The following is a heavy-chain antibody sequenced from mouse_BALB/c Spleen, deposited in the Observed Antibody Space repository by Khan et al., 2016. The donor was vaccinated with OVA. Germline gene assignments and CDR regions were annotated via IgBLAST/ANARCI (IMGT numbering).Heavy chain of an antibody. J-gene: IGHJ4*01. D-gene: IGHD4-1*01. CDR1: GYSITSDYA. Sequence: EVELVESGPGLVKPSQSLSLTCTVTGYSITSDYAWNWIRQFPGNKLEWMGYISYSGSTTNNPSLKSRISINRDTSKDQFFLPLKSVTSEDTATYYCASELGRYYALDYWGQGTSVTVSS. V-gene: IGHV3-2*02. CDR3: ASELGRYYALDY. CDR2: ISYSGST.